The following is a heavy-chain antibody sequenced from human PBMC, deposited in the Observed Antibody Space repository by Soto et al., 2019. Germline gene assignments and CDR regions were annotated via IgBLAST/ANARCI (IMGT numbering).Heavy chain of an antibody. V-gene: IGHV3-53*01. CDR2: IYSGGST. D-gene: IGHD5-18*01. J-gene: IGHJ4*02. CDR1: VFTVSSNY. Sequence: PGGSLRLSCAASVFTVSSNYMSWVRQAPGKGLEWVSVIYSGGSTYYADSVEGRFTISRDNSKNTLYLQMNSLRAEDTAVYYCGRDPFIGIQGNYWGQGTLVTVSS. CDR3: GRDPFIGIQGNY.